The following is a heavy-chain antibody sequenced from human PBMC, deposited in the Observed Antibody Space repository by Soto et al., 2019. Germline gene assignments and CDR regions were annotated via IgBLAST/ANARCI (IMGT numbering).Heavy chain of an antibody. Sequence: SETLCLTCTVAGGSSRSSGYYWGWIRQPPGKGLEWIGSIYYSGSTYYNPSLKSRVTISVDTSKNQFSLKLSSVTAADTAVYYCARIPTGGGWGYYYGMDVWGQGTTVTVSS. CDR1: GGSSRSSGYY. D-gene: IGHD6-19*01. CDR3: ARIPTGGGWGYYYGMDV. V-gene: IGHV4-39*01. J-gene: IGHJ6*02. CDR2: IYYSGST.